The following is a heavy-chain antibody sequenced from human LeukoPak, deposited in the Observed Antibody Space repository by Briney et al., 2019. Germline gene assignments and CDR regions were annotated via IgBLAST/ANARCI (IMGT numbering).Heavy chain of an antibody. J-gene: IGHJ3*02. CDR2: IYYSGST. CDR1: GGSISSFF. CDR3: ANLPGYSSGLAFDI. Sequence: PSETLSLTCAVSGGSISSFFWNWIRQPPGKGLEWIGYIYYSGSTNYNPSLKSRVTISVDTSKNQFSLKLSSVTAADTAVYYCANLPGYSSGLAFDIWGQGTMVTVSS. D-gene: IGHD6-19*01. V-gene: IGHV4-59*01.